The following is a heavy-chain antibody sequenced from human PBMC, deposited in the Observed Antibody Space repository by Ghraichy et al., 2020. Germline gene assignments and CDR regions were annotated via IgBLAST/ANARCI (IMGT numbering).Heavy chain of an antibody. CDR3: ASWGGYEPLYYGMDV. J-gene: IGHJ6*02. V-gene: IGHV1-69*13. CDR1: GGTFSSYA. Sequence: SVKVSCKASGGTFSSYAISWVRQAPGQGLEWMGGIIPIFGTANYAQKFQGRVTITADESTSTAYMELSSLRSEDTAVYYCASWGGYEPLYYGMDVWGQGTTFTVSS. D-gene: IGHD5-12*01. CDR2: IIPIFGTA.